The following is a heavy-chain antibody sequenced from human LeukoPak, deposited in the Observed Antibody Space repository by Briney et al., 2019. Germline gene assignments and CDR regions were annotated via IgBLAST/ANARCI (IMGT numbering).Heavy chain of an antibody. D-gene: IGHD3-22*01. J-gene: IGHJ3*02. CDR1: GFSVSSNY. V-gene: IGHV3-53*04. CDR3: AREANYYDSSGYYPDAFDI. CDR2: IYSGGST. Sequence: GGSLRLSCAASGFSVSSNYMSWVRQAPGKGLEWVSLIYSGGSTYYADSVKGRFTISRHNSKNTLYLHMNSLRAEDTAVYYCAREANYYDSSGYYPDAFDIWGQGTMVTVSS.